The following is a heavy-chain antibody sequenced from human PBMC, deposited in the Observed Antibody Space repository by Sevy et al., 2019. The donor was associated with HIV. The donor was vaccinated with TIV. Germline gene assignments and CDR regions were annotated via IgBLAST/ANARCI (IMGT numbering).Heavy chain of an antibody. J-gene: IGHJ4*02. Sequence: SETLSLTCTVSGGSISGHYWGWIRRSPGKGLEWIACLYDSGSSNDNTSLRSRVTISVNTSKNQISLRLSSVTAADTAVYYCARGGALTYYDTSGFQNYFDSWGPGNLVTVSS. CDR2: LYDSGSS. CDR3: ARGGALTYYDTSGFQNYFDS. D-gene: IGHD3-22*01. V-gene: IGHV4-59*11. CDR1: GGSISGHY.